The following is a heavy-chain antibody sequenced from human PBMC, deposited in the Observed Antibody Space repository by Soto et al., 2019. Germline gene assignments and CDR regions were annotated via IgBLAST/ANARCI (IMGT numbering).Heavy chain of an antibody. CDR3: ARGDFSVAASTGFYP. J-gene: IGHJ5*02. CDR1: GFTFTSSA. Sequence: ASVKVSCKASGFTFTSSAMQWVRQARGQRLEWMGWISAYNGNTNYAQKLQGRVTMTTDTSTSTAYMELRSLRSDDTAVYYCARGDFSVAASTGFYPWGQGTVVTVSS. CDR2: ISAYNGNT. V-gene: IGHV1-18*01. D-gene: IGHD6-19*01.